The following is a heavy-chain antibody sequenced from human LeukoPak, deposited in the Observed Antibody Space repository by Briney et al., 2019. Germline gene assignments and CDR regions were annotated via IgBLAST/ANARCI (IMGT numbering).Heavy chain of an antibody. CDR2: INPSGGST. D-gene: IGHD1-20*01. V-gene: IGHV1-46*01. Sequence: ASVKVSCKASGYTFTSYYMHWVRQAPGQGLEWMGIINPSGGSTSYAQKFQGRVTITADKSTSTAYMELSSLRSEDTAVYYCARDEPITGSAMDVWGKGTTVTVSS. J-gene: IGHJ6*03. CDR3: ARDEPITGSAMDV. CDR1: GYTFTSYY.